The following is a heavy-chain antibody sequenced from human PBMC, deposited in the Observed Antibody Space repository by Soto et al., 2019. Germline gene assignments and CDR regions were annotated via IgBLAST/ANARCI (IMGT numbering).Heavy chain of an antibody. Sequence: SETLSLTCAVSGGSISSSNWWSWVRQPPGKGLEWIGEIYHSGSTNYNPSLKSRVTISVDKSKNQFSLKLSSVTAADTAVYYCARVGRFSGGYDFWSGYYRAGMDVWGQGTTVTV. J-gene: IGHJ6*02. CDR3: ARVGRFSGGYDFWSGYYRAGMDV. D-gene: IGHD3-3*01. V-gene: IGHV4-4*02. CDR2: IYHSGST. CDR1: GGSISSSNW.